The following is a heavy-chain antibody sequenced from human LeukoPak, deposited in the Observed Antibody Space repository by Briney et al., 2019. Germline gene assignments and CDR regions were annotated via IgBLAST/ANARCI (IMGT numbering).Heavy chain of an antibody. CDR3: ARGKAATPVVDY. J-gene: IGHJ4*02. Sequence: PSETLSLTCAVYGGSFSGYYWSWIRQPPGKGLEWIGEINHSGSTNYNPSLKSRVTISVDTSKNQFSLKLSSVTAADTAVYYCARGKAATPVVDYWGQGTLVTVSS. CDR2: INHSGST. D-gene: IGHD2-15*01. V-gene: IGHV4-34*01. CDR1: GGSFSGYY.